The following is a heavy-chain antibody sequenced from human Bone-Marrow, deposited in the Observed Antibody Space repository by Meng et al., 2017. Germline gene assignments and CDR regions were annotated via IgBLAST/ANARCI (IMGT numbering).Heavy chain of an antibody. D-gene: IGHD5-24*01. CDR1: GGSFSGSY. Sequence: QVQLQQWGAGLLKPSETLSLTCAVYGGSFSGSYWSWIRQPPGKGLEWIGEINHSGSTNYNPSLKSRVTISVDTSKNQFSLKLSSVTAADTAVYYCARGRDGYALGAYFQHWGQGTLVTVSS. CDR2: INHSGST. J-gene: IGHJ1*01. V-gene: IGHV4-34*01. CDR3: ARGRDGYALGAYFQH.